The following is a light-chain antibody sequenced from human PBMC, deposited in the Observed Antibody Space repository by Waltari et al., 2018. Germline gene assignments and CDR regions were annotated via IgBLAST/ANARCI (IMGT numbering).Light chain of an antibody. J-gene: IGKJ2*01. Sequence: DVNLTQSPSTLSASVGDRFTITCRASQSLSNWLAWYQQQPGRAPKLLIYKTSTLETGVPSRFSGSGSGTEFTLTISSLQPDDFATYYCQHYNTFGRGTKLEI. CDR1: QSLSNW. CDR3: QHYNT. V-gene: IGKV1-5*03. CDR2: KTS.